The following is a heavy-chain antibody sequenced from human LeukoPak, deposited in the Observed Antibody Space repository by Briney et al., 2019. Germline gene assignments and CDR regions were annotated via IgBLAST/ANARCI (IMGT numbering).Heavy chain of an antibody. Sequence: SETLSLTCTVSGDSISSSHYSWGWIRQPPGKGLDWVGSVYYNGNTYYNPSLKSRVTISVDTSKNQFSLNLTSVTAADTAVYYCARHPRGPKKMVSGIHPSGAFDIWGQGTMVTVSS. D-gene: IGHD2-21*02. CDR2: VYYNGNT. V-gene: IGHV4-39*01. J-gene: IGHJ3*02. CDR3: ARHPRGPKKMVSGIHPSGAFDI. CDR1: GDSISSSHYS.